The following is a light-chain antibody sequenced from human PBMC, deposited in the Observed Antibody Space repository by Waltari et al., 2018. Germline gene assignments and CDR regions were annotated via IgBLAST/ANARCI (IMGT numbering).Light chain of an antibody. J-gene: IGKJ3*01. CDR3: QQYNTYSA. Sequence: DIQMTQSPSTLSESVGDRVTITCRASQSISSWVAWYQQKPGTAPKLLIYKASTLETGVPSRFSGSGFGTEFTLTISSLQPDDFATYYCQQYNTYSAFGPGTKVDI. V-gene: IGKV1-5*03. CDR1: QSISSW. CDR2: KAS.